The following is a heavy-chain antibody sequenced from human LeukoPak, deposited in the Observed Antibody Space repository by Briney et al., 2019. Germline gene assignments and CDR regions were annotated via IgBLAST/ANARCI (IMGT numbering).Heavy chain of an antibody. V-gene: IGHV4-59*12. CDR1: GGSLSSYF. J-gene: IGHJ4*02. Sequence: SETLSLTCTVSGGSLSSYFWSWIRQPPGKGLEWIGYIYHSGSSFYNPSLKSRVTISIGTSKSQFSLKLRSVTAADTAVYYCARVPISGPYTMSIDYWGQGTLVTVSS. CDR3: ARVPISGPYTMSIDY. CDR2: IYHSGSS. D-gene: IGHD3-10*02.